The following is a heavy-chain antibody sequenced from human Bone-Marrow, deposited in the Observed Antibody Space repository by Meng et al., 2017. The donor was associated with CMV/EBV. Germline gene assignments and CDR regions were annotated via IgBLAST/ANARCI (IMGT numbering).Heavy chain of an antibody. D-gene: IGHD1-14*01. Sequence: ASVKVSCKASGYTFTDYYIHWVRQAPGQGLEWMGWINPNSGVTNYAQKFQGRVTMTRDTSVSTAYMELSRLRSDDTDVYYCARVICRSLLNRPLPFDYWGQGTLVTVSS. CDR2: INPNSGVT. V-gene: IGHV1-2*02. CDR1: GYTFTDYY. J-gene: IGHJ4*02. CDR3: ARVICRSLLNRPLPFDY.